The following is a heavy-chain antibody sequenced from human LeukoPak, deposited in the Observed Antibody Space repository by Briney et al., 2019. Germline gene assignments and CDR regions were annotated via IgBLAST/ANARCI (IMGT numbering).Heavy chain of an antibody. V-gene: IGHV4-59*01. Sequence: SETLSLTCTVSGGSISSYYWSWIRQPPGKGLEWIGYIYYSGSTNYNPSLKSRVTISVDTSKNQFSLKLSSVIAADTAVYYCARRITIFGVVDYWGQGTLVTVSS. D-gene: IGHD3-3*01. CDR1: GGSISSYY. CDR2: IYYSGST. J-gene: IGHJ4*02. CDR3: ARRITIFGVVDY.